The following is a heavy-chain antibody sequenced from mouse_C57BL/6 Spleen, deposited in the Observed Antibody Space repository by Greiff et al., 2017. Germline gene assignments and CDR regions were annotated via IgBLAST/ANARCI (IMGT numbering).Heavy chain of an antibody. CDR3: ARETDGYPTL. D-gene: IGHD2-3*01. Sequence: QVQLQQSGPELVKPGASVKISCKASGYAFSSSWMNWVKQRPGKGLEWSGRIYPGDGDTNYNGKFKGKATLTADKSSSTAYMQLSSLTSEDSAVYFCARETDGYPTLWGTGTTVTVSS. CDR2: IYPGDGDT. J-gene: IGHJ1*03. CDR1: GYAFSSSW. V-gene: IGHV1-82*01.